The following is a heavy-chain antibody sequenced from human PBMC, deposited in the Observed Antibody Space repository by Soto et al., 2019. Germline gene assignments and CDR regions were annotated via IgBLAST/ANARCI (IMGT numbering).Heavy chain of an antibody. D-gene: IGHD6-19*01. Sequence: SLTCTVSGGSISRYYWSWIRQPAGKGLEWIGRIYTSGSTNYNPSLKSRVTMSVDTSKNQFSLKLSSVTAADTAVYYCASRAVAGWFDPWGQGTLVTVSS. V-gene: IGHV4-4*07. CDR3: ASRAVAGWFDP. J-gene: IGHJ5*02. CDR1: GGSISRYY. CDR2: IYTSGST.